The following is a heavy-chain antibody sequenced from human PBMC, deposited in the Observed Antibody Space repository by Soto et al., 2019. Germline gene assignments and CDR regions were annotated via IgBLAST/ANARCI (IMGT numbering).Heavy chain of an antibody. V-gene: IGHV3-30*18. J-gene: IGHJ4*02. Sequence: GGSLRLSCAASGFTFSSYGMHWVRQAPGKGLEWVAVISYDGSNKYYADSVKGRFTISRDNSKNTLYLQMNSLRAEDTAVYYCAKGIRTIFGVVISPFDYWGQGTLVTVSS. D-gene: IGHD3-3*01. CDR1: GFTFSSYG. CDR2: ISYDGSNK. CDR3: AKGIRTIFGVVISPFDY.